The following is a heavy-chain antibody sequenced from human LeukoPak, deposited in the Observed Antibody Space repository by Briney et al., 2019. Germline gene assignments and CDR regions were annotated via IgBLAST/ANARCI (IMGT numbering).Heavy chain of an antibody. CDR3: ARSPGPHKPYCSSTSCYNYYYYGMDV. D-gene: IGHD2-2*02. CDR1: GGSFSGYY. J-gene: IGHJ6*02. CDR2: INHSGST. Sequence: KPSETLSLTCAVYGGSFSGYYWSWIRQPPGKGLEWIGEINHSGSTNYNPSLKSRVTISVDTSKNQFSLKLSSVTAADTAVYYCARSPGPHKPYCSSTSCYNYYYYGMDVWGQGTTVTVSS. V-gene: IGHV4-34*01.